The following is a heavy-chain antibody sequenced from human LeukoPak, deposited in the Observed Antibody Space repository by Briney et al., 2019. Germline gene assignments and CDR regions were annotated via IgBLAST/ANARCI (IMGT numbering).Heavy chain of an antibody. Sequence: GGSLRLSCAASGFTFSSYEMNWVRQAPGKGLEWVSYIDQSANTIYYAGSVRGRFTISRDNAQNSLFLQMNSLRADDTAVYYCVRESEHCGGDCYDYWGRGALVTVSS. CDR1: GFTFSSYE. CDR2: IDQSANTI. D-gene: IGHD2-21*01. J-gene: IGHJ4*01. V-gene: IGHV3-48*03. CDR3: VRESEHCGGDCYDY.